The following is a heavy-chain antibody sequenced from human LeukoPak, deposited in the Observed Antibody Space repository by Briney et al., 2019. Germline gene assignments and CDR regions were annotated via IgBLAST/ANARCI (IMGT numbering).Heavy chain of an antibody. V-gene: IGHV3-11*01. D-gene: IGHD4-17*01. J-gene: IGHJ4*02. CDR3: ARAPRYGDYTFEY. CDR2: ISSSGSTI. CDR1: GFSVSNSY. Sequence: PGGSLRLSCAASGFSVSNSYMSWVRQAPGKGLEWVSYISSSGSTIYYADSVKGRFTISRDNAKNSLYLQMNSLRAEDAAVYYCARAPRYGDYTFEYWGQGTLVTVPS.